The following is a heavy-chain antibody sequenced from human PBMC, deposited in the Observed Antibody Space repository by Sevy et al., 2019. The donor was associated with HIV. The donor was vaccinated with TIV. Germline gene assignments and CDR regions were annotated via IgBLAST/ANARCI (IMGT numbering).Heavy chain of an antibody. CDR1: GGSLNSYY. D-gene: IGHD4-17*01. CDR3: ARDSDSGLDY. CDR2: LFYTDST. J-gene: IGHJ4*02. V-gene: IGHV4-59*01. Sequence: SETLSLTCTVSGGSLNSYYWSWIRQPPGKGLEWIGHLFYTDSTNYNPSLKSRVTISVDRSKNQFSLELRSVTAADTAVYYCARDSDSGLDYWGQGTLVTVSS.